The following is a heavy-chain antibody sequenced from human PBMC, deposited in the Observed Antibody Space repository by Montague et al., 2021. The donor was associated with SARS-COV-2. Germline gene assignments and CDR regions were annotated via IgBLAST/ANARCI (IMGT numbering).Heavy chain of an antibody. CDR3: ALPLGGARFDP. CDR2: IFHSGTT. J-gene: IGHJ5*02. CDR1: GGSISSDNW. V-gene: IGHV4-4*02. Sequence: SETLSLTCTVSGGSISSDNWWTWVRQPPGKGLEWIGDIFHSGTTXYNPSLKSRLTISVDKSKNQISLKLISVTAADTAMYYCALPLGGARFDPWGQETLVTVSS. D-gene: IGHD3-16*01.